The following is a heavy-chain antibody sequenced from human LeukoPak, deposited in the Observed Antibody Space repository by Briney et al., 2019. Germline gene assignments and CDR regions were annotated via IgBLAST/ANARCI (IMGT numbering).Heavy chain of an antibody. V-gene: IGHV4-34*01. CDR2: INHSGST. CDR3: ARGPLRALGYYYMDV. CDR1: GWSFSGYY. J-gene: IGHJ6*03. Sequence: SETLSLTCAVYGWSFSGYYLSWIRQPPGKGLEWXGEINHSGSTNYNPALKSRVTISVDTSKNQFSLKLSSVTAADTAVYYCARGPLRALGYYYMDVWGKGTTVTVSS.